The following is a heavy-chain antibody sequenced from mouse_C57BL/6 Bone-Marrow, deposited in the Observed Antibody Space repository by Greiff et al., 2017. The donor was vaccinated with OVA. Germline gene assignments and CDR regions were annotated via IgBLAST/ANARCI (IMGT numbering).Heavy chain of an antibody. CDR1: GYTFTSYG. V-gene: IGHV1-81*01. J-gene: IGHJ2*01. D-gene: IGHD2-4*01. Sequence: QVQLKESGAELARPGASVKLSCKASGYTFTSYGISWVKQRTGQGLEWIGEIYPRSGNTYYNEKFKGKATLTADKSSSPAYMELRSLTSEDSAVYFCARYYDYDGGYYFDYWGQGTTLTVSS. CDR2: IYPRSGNT. CDR3: ARYYDYDGGYYFDY.